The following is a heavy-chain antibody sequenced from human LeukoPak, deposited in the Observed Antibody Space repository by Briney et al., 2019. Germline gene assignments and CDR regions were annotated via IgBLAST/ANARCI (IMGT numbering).Heavy chain of an antibody. CDR3: ARARVTIVGVPMLGGY. D-gene: IGHD3-3*01. CDR1: GYTFTGYY. J-gene: IGHJ4*02. CDR2: INPNSGGT. V-gene: IGHV1-2*02. Sequence: ASVKVSCKASGYTFTGYYMHWVRQAPGQGLAWMGWINPNSGGTNYAQKFQGRVTMTRDTSISTAYMELSRLRSDDTAVYYCARARVTIVGVPMLGGYWGQGTLVTVSS.